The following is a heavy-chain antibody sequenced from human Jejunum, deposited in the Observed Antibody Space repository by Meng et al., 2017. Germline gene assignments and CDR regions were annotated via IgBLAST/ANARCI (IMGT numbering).Heavy chain of an antibody. D-gene: IGHD2-8*02. CDR2: IYYSGSS. Sequence: QVQLQESGPGLVKPSQTLSLTCTVSGGSLNTGDYYWSWLRQPPGKGLEWIAYIYYSGSSYSKSSLRSRVIISIDTSKNQFSLILSAVTAADTAVYYCARHPTGGYNYFDYWGQGTLVTVSS. CDR3: ARHPTGGYNYFDY. CDR1: GGSLNTGDYY. V-gene: IGHV4-30-4*01. J-gene: IGHJ4*02.